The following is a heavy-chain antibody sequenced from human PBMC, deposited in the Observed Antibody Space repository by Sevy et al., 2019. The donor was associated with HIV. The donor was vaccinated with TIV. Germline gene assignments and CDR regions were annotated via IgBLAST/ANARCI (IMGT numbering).Heavy chain of an antibody. J-gene: IGHJ4*02. CDR2: ISYDESK. CDR3: AKEVGTSGRCGYFNY. CDR1: EITFSTAI. Sequence: GGSLRLSCAASEITFSTAIIHRVRRAPGKGLEWVAAISYDESKYYADSVKGRLTISRDSSKKTVYLEMSSLRTEDTAVYYCAKEVGTSGRCGYFNYWGQGTLVTVSS. V-gene: IGHV3-30*04. D-gene: IGHD6-19*01.